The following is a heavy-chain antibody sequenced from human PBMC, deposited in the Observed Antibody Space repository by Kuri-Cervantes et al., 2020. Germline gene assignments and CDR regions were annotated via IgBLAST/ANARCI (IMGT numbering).Heavy chain of an antibody. V-gene: IGHV4-34*01. CDR3: ARGGRDYSGSGSYLLPQYYYYYMDV. CDR2: INHSGST. CDR1: GGSFSGYD. J-gene: IGHJ6*03. Sequence: GSLRLSCAVYGGSFSGYDWSWIRQPPGKGLEWIGKINHSGSTNDNPSLKSRVTISVDTSKNQFSLKLTSVTAADTAVYFCARGGRDYSGSGSYLLPQYYYYYMDVWGRGTTVTVSS. D-gene: IGHD3-10*01.